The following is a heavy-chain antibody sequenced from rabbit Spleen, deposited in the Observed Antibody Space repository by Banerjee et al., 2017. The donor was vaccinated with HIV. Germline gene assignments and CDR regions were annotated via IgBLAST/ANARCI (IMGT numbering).Heavy chain of an antibody. D-gene: IGHD4-1*01. CDR3: ARETSSGWGVVSYYFNL. CDR1: GFSFNSGYD. Sequence: QSLEESGGGLVQPEGSLTLTCKASGFSFNSGYDMCWVRQAPGKGLEWIACIYAGSSGNTYSAIWAKGRFTISKTSSTTVTLQMTSLTAADTATYFCARETSSGWGVVSYYFNLWGPGTLVTVS. CDR2: IYAGSSGNT. V-gene: IGHV1S40*01. J-gene: IGHJ4*01.